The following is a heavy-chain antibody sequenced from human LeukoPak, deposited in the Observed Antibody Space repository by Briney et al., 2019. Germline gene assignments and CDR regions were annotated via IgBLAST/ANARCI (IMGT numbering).Heavy chain of an antibody. CDR3: AKSSATYSSGWVDY. D-gene: IGHD6-19*01. Sequence: GGSLRLSCAASGFSFSAYGMHWVRQAPGKGLEWVAVISYDGSNNYYADSVKGRFTISRDDSKNTLLLQMNSLRAEDTAMYYCAKSSATYSSGWVDYWGQGTLVTVSS. J-gene: IGHJ4*02. CDR1: GFSFSAYG. CDR2: ISYDGSNN. V-gene: IGHV3-30*18.